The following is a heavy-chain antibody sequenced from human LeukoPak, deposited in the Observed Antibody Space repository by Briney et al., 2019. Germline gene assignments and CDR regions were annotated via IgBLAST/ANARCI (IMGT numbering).Heavy chain of an antibody. CDR1: GFIFSDYY. J-gene: IGHJ6*03. CDR2: IDVRGDST. CDR3: AREDNVWNLLYNYYMDV. D-gene: IGHD1-1*01. Sequence: GGSLRLSCAASGFIFSDYYMTWIRQAPGKGLEWVAHIDVRGDSTLYADSVKGRFTISRDSAKNSLYLQMNSLRAEDTAVYYCAREDNVWNLLYNYYMDVWGKGTTVTVSS. V-gene: IGHV3-11*01.